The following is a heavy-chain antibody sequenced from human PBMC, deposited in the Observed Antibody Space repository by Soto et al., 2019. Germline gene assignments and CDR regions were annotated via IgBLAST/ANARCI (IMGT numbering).Heavy chain of an antibody. Sequence: PSKTLSLTCTVSGGYISSYYWSWIRQPAGKGLEWIGRIYTSGSTNYNPSLKSRVTMSVDTPKNQFSLKLSSVTAADTAVYYCARDDYSAAGTPSGMDVWGQGTTVTVSS. CDR1: GGYISSYY. CDR3: ARDDYSAAGTPSGMDV. D-gene: IGHD6-13*01. V-gene: IGHV4-4*07. J-gene: IGHJ6*02. CDR2: IYTSGST.